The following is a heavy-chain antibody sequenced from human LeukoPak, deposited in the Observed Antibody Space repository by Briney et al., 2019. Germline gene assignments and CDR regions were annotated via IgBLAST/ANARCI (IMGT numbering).Heavy chain of an antibody. J-gene: IGHJ4*02. V-gene: IGHV1-2*02. D-gene: IGHD6-19*01. CDR3: ARVRRSYSSGWDDLDY. CDR1: GYTFTGYY. Sequence: RRASVKASCKASGYTFTGYYMHWVRQAPGQGLEWMGWINPNSGGTNYAQKFQGRVTMTRDTSISTAYMELSRLRSDDTAVYYCARVRRSYSSGWDDLDYWGQGTLVTVSS. CDR2: INPNSGGT.